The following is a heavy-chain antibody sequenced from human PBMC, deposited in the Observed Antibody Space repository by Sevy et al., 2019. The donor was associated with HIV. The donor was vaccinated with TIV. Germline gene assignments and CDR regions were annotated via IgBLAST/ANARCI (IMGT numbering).Heavy chain of an antibody. D-gene: IGHD6-13*01. Sequence: SETLSLTCAVYGGSFSGYYWSWIRQSPGKGLEWIGEISDSGTTNYNPSLKSRVTLSLDRSKNQISLNLSSVTAADTAVFYCARRDSSTWYTYFHHWGQGTLVTVSS. CDR2: ISDSGTT. J-gene: IGHJ1*01. V-gene: IGHV4-34*01. CDR3: ARRDSSTWYTYFHH. CDR1: GGSFSGYY.